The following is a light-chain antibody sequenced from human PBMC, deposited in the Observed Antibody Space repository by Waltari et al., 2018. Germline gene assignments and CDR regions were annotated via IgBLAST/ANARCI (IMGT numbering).Light chain of an antibody. CDR3: QQYYSIPPVT. J-gene: IGKJ3*01. Sequence: DIQMTQSPSSLSASVGDRVTIPCRASQGISNSLAWYQQKPGKAPKLLLYAASTLESGVPSRFSGSGSGTDYTLTISSLQPEDFATYYCQQYYSIPPVTFGPGTRVDFK. CDR2: AAS. V-gene: IGKV1-NL1*01. CDR1: QGISNS.